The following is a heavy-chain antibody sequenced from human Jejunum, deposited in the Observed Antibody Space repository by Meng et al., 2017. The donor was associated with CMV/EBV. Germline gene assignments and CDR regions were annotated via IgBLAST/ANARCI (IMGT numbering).Heavy chain of an antibody. D-gene: IGHD2-2*01. V-gene: IGHV4-59*01. Sequence: QVQLLESGPGLVKPPETPSLTCTVSGGSTDDYYWSWIRQPPGKGLEWIGYIFYSGTTNYNPSLKSRVTISIDKSKSQISLNLNSVTAADTAIYYCARASGGPLSRLIYFFDFWGQGTLVTVSS. CDR2: IFYSGTT. CDR3: ARASGGPLSRLIYFFDF. CDR1: GGSTDDYY. J-gene: IGHJ4*02.